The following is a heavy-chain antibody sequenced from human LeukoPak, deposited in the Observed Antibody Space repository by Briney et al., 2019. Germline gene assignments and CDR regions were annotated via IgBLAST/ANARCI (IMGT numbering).Heavy chain of an antibody. V-gene: IGHV3-23*01. J-gene: IGHJ4*02. CDR3: AKDPYGTRYFDY. CDR1: GFTFSSYS. D-gene: IGHD2-2*01. Sequence: GGSLRLSCAASGFTFSSYSMNWVRQAPGKGLEWVSSLSGSGYNTYYADSVKGRFTISRDNSKNTVYLQMNSLRAEDTAVYYFAKDPYGTRYFDYWGQGTLVTVSS. CDR2: LSGSGYNT.